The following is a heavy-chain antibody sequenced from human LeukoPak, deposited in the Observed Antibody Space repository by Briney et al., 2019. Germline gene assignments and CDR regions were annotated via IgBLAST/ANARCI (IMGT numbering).Heavy chain of an antibody. J-gene: IGHJ4*02. D-gene: IGHD6-13*01. V-gene: IGHV1-18*01. CDR1: DYTFISYG. CDR2: INPYNGNT. CDR3: ARVAAADYFDY. Sequence: ASVKVSCKASDYTFISYGISWVRQAPGQGLEWMGWINPYNGNTNYVQKLQGGVTMTTETSTSTAYMELRSLRSDDTAVYYCARVAAADYFDYWGQGTLVTVSS.